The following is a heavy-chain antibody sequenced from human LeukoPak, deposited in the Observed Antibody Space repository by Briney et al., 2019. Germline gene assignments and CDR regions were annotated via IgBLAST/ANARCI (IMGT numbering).Heavy chain of an antibody. CDR3: AKAAVYYDFFNFDY. CDR1: GFIFSNYG. Sequence: GGSLRLSCAASGFIFSNYGMHWVRQAPGKGLDWVAVMWYGGGSDTYYADSVKGRFTISRDNSKNTLYLQMNSLRAEDTAVYYCAKAAVYYDFFNFDYWGQGTLVTVSS. D-gene: IGHD3-3*01. V-gene: IGHV3-33*06. CDR2: MWYGGGSDT. J-gene: IGHJ4*02.